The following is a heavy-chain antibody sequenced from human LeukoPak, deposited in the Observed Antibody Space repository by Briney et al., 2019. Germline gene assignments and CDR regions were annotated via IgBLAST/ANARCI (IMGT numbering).Heavy chain of an antibody. Sequence: GGSLRLSCAPSGFIFSHYVMNWVRQAPGKGLEWVSGITSRSTTYYADSVKGRFTISRDNSKNTLYLQMNSLRAEDTAVYYCAKEWGMSTFGGVIVNSDYWGQGTLVTVSS. CDR1: GFIFSHYV. V-gene: IGHV3-23*01. CDR2: ITSRSTT. CDR3: AKEWGMSTFGGVIVNSDY. J-gene: IGHJ4*02. D-gene: IGHD3-16*02.